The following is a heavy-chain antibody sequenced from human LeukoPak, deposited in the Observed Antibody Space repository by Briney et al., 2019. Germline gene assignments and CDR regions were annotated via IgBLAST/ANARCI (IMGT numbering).Heavy chain of an antibody. V-gene: IGHV3-21*01. Sequence: GGSLRLSCAASGFTFSSYSMNWVRQAPGKGLEWVSSISSSSSYIYYADSVKGRFTISRDNAKNSLYLQMNSLRAEDTAVYYCARAEGDSSSWYRYWGQGTLVTVSS. CDR1: GFTFSSYS. D-gene: IGHD6-13*01. CDR2: ISSSSSYI. CDR3: ARAEGDSSSWYRY. J-gene: IGHJ4*02.